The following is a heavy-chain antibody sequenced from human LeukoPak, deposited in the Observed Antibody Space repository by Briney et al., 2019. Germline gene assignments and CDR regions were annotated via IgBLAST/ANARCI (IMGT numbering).Heavy chain of an antibody. V-gene: IGHV3-23*01. CDR3: AKAYYYDSTGSIDAFDI. CDR1: GFTFISYA. Sequence: PGGSLRLSCAASGFTFISYAMSWVRQGPAEGLEWVSAISGSGGSTYYTDSVKGRFTISRDNSKNTLYLQMNSLRVEDTAIYYCAKAYYYDSTGSIDAFDIWGQGTMVTVSS. D-gene: IGHD3-22*01. J-gene: IGHJ3*02. CDR2: ISGSGGST.